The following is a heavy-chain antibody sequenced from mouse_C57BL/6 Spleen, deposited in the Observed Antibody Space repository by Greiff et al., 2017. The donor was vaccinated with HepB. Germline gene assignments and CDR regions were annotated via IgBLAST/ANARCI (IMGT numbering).Heavy chain of an antibody. CDR2: INPNYGTT. J-gene: IGHJ1*03. D-gene: IGHD1-1*01. V-gene: IGHV1-39*01. Sequence: EVQLQQSGPELVKPGASVKISCKASGYSFTDYNMNWVKQSNGKSLEWIGVINPNYGTTSYNQKFKGKATLTVDQSSSTAYMQLNSLTSEDSAVYYCVKGTTVAESYWYFDVWGTGTTVTVSS. CDR1: GYSFTDYN. CDR3: VKGTTVAESYWYFDV.